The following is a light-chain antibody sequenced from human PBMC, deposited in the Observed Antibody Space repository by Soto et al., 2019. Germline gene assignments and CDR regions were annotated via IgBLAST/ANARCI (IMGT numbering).Light chain of an antibody. CDR1: SSNIGSNP. CDR3: AAWDDSLNGYV. V-gene: IGLV1-44*01. CDR2: TNN. Sequence: QSVLTQPPSASGTPGQRVTISCSGSSSNIGSNPVNWYQQLPGTAPKLLIYTNNLRPSGVPDRFSGSKSGTSASLAISGVQSEDEADYYCAAWDDSLNGYVFGTGTKLTVL. J-gene: IGLJ1*01.